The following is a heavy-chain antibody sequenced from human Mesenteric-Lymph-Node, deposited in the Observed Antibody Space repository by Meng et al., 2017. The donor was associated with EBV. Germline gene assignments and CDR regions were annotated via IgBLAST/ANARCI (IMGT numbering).Heavy chain of an antibody. CDR2: TSGYNGNT. J-gene: IGHJ5*02. Sequence: QSGHSVAWVKEPGAALRVSCNASGYSFTSYGISWVHQASGQGLELMGWTSGYNGNTNYAQKFQGRVTMTTDTSTSTAYMELRSLRSDDTAVYYCAREGRVPAAMGFDPWGQGTLVTVSS. CDR3: AREGRVPAAMGFDP. CDR1: GYSFTSYG. D-gene: IGHD2-2*01. V-gene: IGHV1-18*01.